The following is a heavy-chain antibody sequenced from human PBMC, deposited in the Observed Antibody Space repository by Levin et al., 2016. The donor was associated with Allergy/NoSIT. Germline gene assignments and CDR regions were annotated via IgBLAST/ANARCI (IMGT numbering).Heavy chain of an antibody. Sequence: WIRQPPGKGLEWIGYIYYSGSTNYNPSLKSRVTISVDTSKNQFSLKLSSVTAADTAVYYCARVWSPPPRVGSTGYYYYYYMDVWGKGTTVTVSS. V-gene: IGHV4-59*01. D-gene: IGHD2-2*01. CDR2: IYYSGST. CDR3: ARVWSPPPRVGSTGYYYYYYMDV. J-gene: IGHJ6*03.